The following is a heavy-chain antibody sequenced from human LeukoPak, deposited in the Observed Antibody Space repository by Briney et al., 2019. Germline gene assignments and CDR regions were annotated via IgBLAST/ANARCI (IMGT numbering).Heavy chain of an antibody. V-gene: IGHV3-23*01. D-gene: IGHD4-17*01. CDR3: AKDPNGDYVGTFDM. CDR1: GFTFRSYG. J-gene: IGHJ3*02. Sequence: GGSLRLSCAASGFTFRSYGMSWVRQAPGKGLEWVSFISGNGGRTDYAESVKGRFTISRDNSKNTVYLQMNSLRDEDTATHYCAKDPNGDYVGTFDMWGQGTMVTVSS. CDR2: ISGNGGRT.